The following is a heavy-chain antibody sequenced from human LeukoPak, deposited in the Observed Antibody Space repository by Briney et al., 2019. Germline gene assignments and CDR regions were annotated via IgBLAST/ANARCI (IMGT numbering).Heavy chain of an antibody. CDR3: ARLDESEGDY. J-gene: IGHJ4*02. V-gene: IGHV3-21*06. CDR1: GFTVSSNY. Sequence: GGSLRLSCAASGFTVSSNYMSWVRQAPGKRLEWVASISGGSDYIEYADSVKGRFTISRDNAKNSLFLQISNLSAEDTAVYYCARLDESEGDYWGQGTLLTVSS. CDR2: ISGGSDYI.